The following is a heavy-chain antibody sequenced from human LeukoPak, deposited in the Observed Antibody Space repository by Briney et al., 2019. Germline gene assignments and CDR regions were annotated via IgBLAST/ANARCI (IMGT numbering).Heavy chain of an antibody. CDR3: ATVEAGFGELFLDY. V-gene: IGHV1-24*01. D-gene: IGHD3-10*01. Sequence: ASVKVSCKVSGYTLTELSMHWVRQAPGKGLEWMGGFDPEDGETIYAQKFQGRVTMTEDTSTDTAYMELSSLRSEDTAVYYCATVEAGFGELFLDYWGQGTLVTFSS. J-gene: IGHJ4*02. CDR1: GYTLTELS. CDR2: FDPEDGET.